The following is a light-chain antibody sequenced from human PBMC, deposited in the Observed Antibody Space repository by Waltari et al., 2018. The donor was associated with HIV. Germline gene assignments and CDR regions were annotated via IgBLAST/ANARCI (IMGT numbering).Light chain of an antibody. V-gene: IGLV2-14*01. CDR1: RRDVGGHHY. CDR2: EVS. CDR3: NSYRSSTTPCV. Sequence: QSALTQPASVSGSPGQPITISRTRTRRDVGGHHYVSWYQQHPGKAPKLLIYEVSNRPSGVSNRFSGSKSGNTASMTISGLQAEDEADYYCNSYRSSTTPCVFGTGTKVTVL. J-gene: IGLJ1*01.